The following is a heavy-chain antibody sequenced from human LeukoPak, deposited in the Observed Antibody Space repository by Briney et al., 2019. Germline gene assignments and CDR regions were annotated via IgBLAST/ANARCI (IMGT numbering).Heavy chain of an antibody. D-gene: IGHD2-2*01. Sequence: ASVKVSCKASRYTLTGYYMHWERQPPGQGLEWIEWINPNSVGTNYAQRFQGRVTMTRDTSISTAYMELSRLRSDDTAVYYCARVRTAGYCSSTSCQGDYYYMDVWGKGTTVTVSS. CDR1: RYTLTGYY. CDR3: ARVRTAGYCSSTSCQGDYYYMDV. V-gene: IGHV1-2*02. CDR2: INPNSVGT. J-gene: IGHJ6*03.